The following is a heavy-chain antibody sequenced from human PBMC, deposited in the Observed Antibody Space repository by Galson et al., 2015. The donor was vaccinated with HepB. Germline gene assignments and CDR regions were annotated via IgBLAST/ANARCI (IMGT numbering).Heavy chain of an antibody. Sequence: SLRLSCATTGFTFSNYAMSWVRQAPGKRLEWVSGISGSGLGTYYADSVKGRFTISRDNSKSSLYLQMNSLRGEDTAVYYCARDLRAIDWGTFDIWGQGTMVTVS. D-gene: IGHD7-27*01. V-gene: IGHV3-23*01. CDR3: ARDLRAIDWGTFDI. J-gene: IGHJ3*02. CDR1: GFTFSNYA. CDR2: ISGSGLGT.